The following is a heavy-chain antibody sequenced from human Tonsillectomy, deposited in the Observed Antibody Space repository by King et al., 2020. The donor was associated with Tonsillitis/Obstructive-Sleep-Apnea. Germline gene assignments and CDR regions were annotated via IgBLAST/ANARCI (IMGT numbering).Heavy chain of an antibody. J-gene: IGHJ4*02. CDR1: GFTFSSFA. V-gene: IGHV3-23*04. Sequence: VQLVESGGGLVQPGGSLRLSCAASGFTFSSFAMSWVRQAPGKGLEWVSGISGSGGTTYYADSVEGRFTISRDNSKNTLYLQMNSLRAEDTAVYYCAKGQLHSTYSGSYPFDYWGQGTLVTVSS. CDR3: AKGQLHSTYSGSYPFDY. D-gene: IGHD1-26*01. CDR2: ISGSGGTT.